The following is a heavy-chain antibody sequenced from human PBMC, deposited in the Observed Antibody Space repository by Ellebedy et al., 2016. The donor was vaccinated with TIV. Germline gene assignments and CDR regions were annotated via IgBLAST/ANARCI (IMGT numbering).Heavy chain of an antibody. D-gene: IGHD3-16*01. V-gene: IGHV3-23*01. CDR2: ISGSGGST. Sequence: GESLKISCAASGFTFSSYAMSWVRQAPGKGLEWVSAISGSGGSTYYADSVKGRFTISRDNSKNTLYLQMNSLRAEDTAVYYCAKGPVGIMIPMDVWGQGTTVTVSS. CDR1: GFTFSSYA. CDR3: AKGPVGIMIPMDV. J-gene: IGHJ6*02.